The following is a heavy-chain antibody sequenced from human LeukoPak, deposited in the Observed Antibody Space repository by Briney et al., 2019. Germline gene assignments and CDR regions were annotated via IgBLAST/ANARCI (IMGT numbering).Heavy chain of an antibody. D-gene: IGHD6-6*01. V-gene: IGHV4-59*11. Sequence: PSETLSLTCTVAGGSISSHYWSWIRQPPGKGLEWIGYIYYSGSTNYNPSLTSRVTISVDTSKNQFSLKLSSVTAADPAVYYCARHTRPIHYYYYYYMDVWGKGTTVTVSS. CDR1: GGSISSHY. CDR3: ARHTRPIHYYYYYYMDV. CDR2: IYYSGST. J-gene: IGHJ6*03.